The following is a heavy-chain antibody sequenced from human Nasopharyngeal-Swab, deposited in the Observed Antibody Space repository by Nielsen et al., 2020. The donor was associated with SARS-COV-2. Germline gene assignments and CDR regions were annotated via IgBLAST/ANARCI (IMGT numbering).Heavy chain of an antibody. V-gene: IGHV3-21*01. J-gene: IGHJ6*03. CDR3: AKDHKMDSGGGVGYMDV. Sequence: GESLKISCAASGFTFSSYSMNWVRQAPGKGLEWVSSVSSTSSYIYYADSLKGRFTISRDNAKNSLYLQLNSLRAEDTAVYYCAKDHKMDSGGGVGYMDVWGKGTTVTVSS. CDR2: VSSTSSYI. CDR1: GFTFSSYS. D-gene: IGHD3-16*01.